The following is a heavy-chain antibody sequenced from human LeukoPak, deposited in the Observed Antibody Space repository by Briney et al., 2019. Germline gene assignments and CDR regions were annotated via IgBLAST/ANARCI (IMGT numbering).Heavy chain of an antibody. Sequence: PGGSLRLSCAASGFTFSSYSMNWVRQAPGKGLEWVSAICSSSSYIYYADSVKGRSTISRDNAKNSLYLQMNSLRAEDTAVYYCARGGGYGTYYYGMDVWGQGTTVTVSS. CDR2: ICSSSSYI. V-gene: IGHV3-21*01. J-gene: IGHJ6*02. CDR3: ARGGGYGTYYYGMDV. D-gene: IGHD5-12*01. CDR1: GFTFSSYS.